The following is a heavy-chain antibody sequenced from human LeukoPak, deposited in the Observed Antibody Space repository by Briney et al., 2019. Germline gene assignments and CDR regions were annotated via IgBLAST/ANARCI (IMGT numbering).Heavy chain of an antibody. D-gene: IGHD3-16*02. Sequence: SVKVSCKGSGDTFTGYYMHWVRQAPGQGREGVGWGNPNSGGTNNAQKCQGRATMTRDTSISPHYMELSRLRPDDTAVYYCARATQYEYVWGSYRPVAYRGQATLVAVSP. CDR1: GDTFTGYY. CDR2: GNPNSGGT. CDR3: ARATQYEYVWGSYRPVAY. V-gene: IGHV1-2*02. J-gene: IGHJ4*02.